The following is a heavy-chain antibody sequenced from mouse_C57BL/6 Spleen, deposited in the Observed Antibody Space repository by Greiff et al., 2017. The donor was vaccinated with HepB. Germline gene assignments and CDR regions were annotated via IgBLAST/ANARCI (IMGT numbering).Heavy chain of an antibody. CDR3: ARPTGTQDFDY. CDR2: IYPGDGDT. J-gene: IGHJ2*01. D-gene: IGHD4-1*02. Sequence: QVQLQQSGPELVKPGASVKISCKAPGYAFSSSWMNWVKQRPGKGLEWIGRIYPGDGDTNYNGKFKGKATLTADKSSSTAYMQLSSLTSEDSAVYFCARPTGTQDFDYWGQGTTLTVSS. V-gene: IGHV1-82*01. CDR1: GYAFSSSW.